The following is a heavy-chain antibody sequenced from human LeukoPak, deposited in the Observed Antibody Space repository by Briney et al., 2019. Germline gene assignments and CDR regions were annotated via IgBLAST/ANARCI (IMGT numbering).Heavy chain of an antibody. V-gene: IGHV3-7*01. CDR1: GSTVSGYW. D-gene: IGHD6-13*01. J-gene: IGHJ2*01. Sequence: GGSLRLSCAASGSTVSGYWMSWVRQAPGKGLEWVANIRQDGSAQNYVDSVKGRLTTSRDNAKNSLFLQMNSLRVEDTALYYCARVSAAGTGFLDLWGRGTLVLGSA. CDR3: ARVSAAGTGFLDL. CDR2: IRQDGSAQ.